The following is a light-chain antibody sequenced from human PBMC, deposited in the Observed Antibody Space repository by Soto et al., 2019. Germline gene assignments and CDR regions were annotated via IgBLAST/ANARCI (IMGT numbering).Light chain of an antibody. V-gene: IGKV3-20*01. CDR1: QTVTRNY. CDR2: GAS. J-gene: IGKJ1*01. Sequence: EIVLTQSPGTLSLSPGERATLSCRASQTVTRNYLAWHQQKPGQTPRLLVYGASSRATGIPDRFSGSGSGTDFTLTISRLEPEDFAVYYCQYYGTSPQTFGQGTKVDI. CDR3: QYYGTSPQT.